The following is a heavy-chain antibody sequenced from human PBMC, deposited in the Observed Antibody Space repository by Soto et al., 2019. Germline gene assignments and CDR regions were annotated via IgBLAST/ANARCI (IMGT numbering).Heavy chain of an antibody. CDR1: GFTFSSYA. V-gene: IGHV3-23*01. D-gene: IGHD3-22*01. Sequence: PGGSLRLSCAASGFTFSSYAMSWVRQAPGKGLEWVSGITGSGGSTYYADSVKGRFTISRDNFKNMLYLQMNSLRDEDTAVYYCAKSDYYYDSSGYPGYFDYWGQGTPVTVSS. J-gene: IGHJ4*02. CDR2: ITGSGGST. CDR3: AKSDYYYDSSGYPGYFDY.